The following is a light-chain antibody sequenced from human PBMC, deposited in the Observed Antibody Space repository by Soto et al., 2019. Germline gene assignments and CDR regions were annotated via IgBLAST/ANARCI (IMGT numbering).Light chain of an antibody. J-gene: IGKJ5*01. CDR1: QYIGRY. V-gene: IGKV1-9*01. CDR3: QQLLSYPIT. CDR2: AAS. Sequence: DIQMTQSPSSLSASVGDRVTITCRAGQYIGRYLNWYQQKPGKAPKLLIYAASTLQSGVPLRFSGSGSGTSFTLTISSLQPEDFATYYCQQLLSYPITFGQGTRLEIK.